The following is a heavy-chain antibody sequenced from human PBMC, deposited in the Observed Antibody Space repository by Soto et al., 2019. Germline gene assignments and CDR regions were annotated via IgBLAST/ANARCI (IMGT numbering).Heavy chain of an antibody. Sequence: PSETLSLTCAVYGGSFSGYYWNWIRQPPGKGLEWIGEINHSGSTNYNPSLKSRVTISVDTSKNQFSLKLSFVTAADTAVYYCARGVYGRDYGDFNFDHWGQGTLVTVSS. CDR2: INHSGST. CDR1: GGSFSGYY. J-gene: IGHJ4*02. D-gene: IGHD4-17*01. CDR3: ARGVYGRDYGDFNFDH. V-gene: IGHV4-34*01.